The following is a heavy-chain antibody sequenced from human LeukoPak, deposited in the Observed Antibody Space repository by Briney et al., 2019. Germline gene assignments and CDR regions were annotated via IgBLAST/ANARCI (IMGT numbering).Heavy chain of an antibody. Sequence: EXXSLTCTVSGGSISSYYWSWIRQAAGKGLEWIGRIYTSGSTNYNPSLKSRVTMSVDTSKNQFSLNLSSVTAADTAVYYCARRAYYYDSSGYYAFDIWGQGTMVTVSS. V-gene: IGHV4-4*07. D-gene: IGHD3-22*01. J-gene: IGHJ3*02. CDR3: ARRAYYYDSSGYYAFDI. CDR2: IYTSGST. CDR1: GGSISSYY.